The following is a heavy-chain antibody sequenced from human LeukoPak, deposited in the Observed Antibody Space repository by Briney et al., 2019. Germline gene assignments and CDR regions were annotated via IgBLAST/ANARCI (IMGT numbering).Heavy chain of an antibody. CDR1: GFTFSSYG. V-gene: IGHV3-30*02. CDR2: IRYDGSNK. J-gene: IGHJ6*02. D-gene: IGHD3-9*01. Sequence: GGSLRLSCAASGFTFSSYGMHWVRQAPGKGLEWVAFIRYDGSNKYYADSVKGRFTISRDNSKNTLYPQMNSLRAEDTAVYYCARDFPNYDILTGRGGYGMDVWGQGTTVTVSS. CDR3: ARDFPNYDILTGRGGYGMDV.